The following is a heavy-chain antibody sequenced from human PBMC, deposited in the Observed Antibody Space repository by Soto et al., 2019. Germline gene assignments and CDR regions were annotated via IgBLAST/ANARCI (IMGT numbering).Heavy chain of an antibody. Sequence: QVQLVQSGGEVRKPGTSVKVSCRASGGIFSDYAISWVRQAPGQGLEWVGGIVPKYGTAKYARKFEDRVTLTADELSSTVFMEMNGLRSEDTALYYCARDMLSSLVVETPQLFESWGQGNRLTVSS. CDR1: GGIFSDYA. CDR2: IVPKYGTA. J-gene: IGHJ5*01. D-gene: IGHD2-21*01. CDR3: ARDMLSSLVVETPQLFES. V-gene: IGHV1-69*12.